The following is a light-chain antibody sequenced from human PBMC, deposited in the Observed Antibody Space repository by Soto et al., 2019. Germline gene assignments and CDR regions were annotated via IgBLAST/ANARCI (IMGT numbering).Light chain of an antibody. V-gene: IGKV1-5*03. CDR3: PQDNDYSGT. J-gene: IGKJ1*01. CDR2: KAS. CDR1: QSISAW. Sequence: DIQMTQSPSTLSASVGDSVSINCRASQSISAWLAWYQQKPGKAPRLLIYKASTLEIGVPLRFSGSGSGTEIPLPISRLQPDDVAIYYCPQDNDYSGTFGQGTKV.